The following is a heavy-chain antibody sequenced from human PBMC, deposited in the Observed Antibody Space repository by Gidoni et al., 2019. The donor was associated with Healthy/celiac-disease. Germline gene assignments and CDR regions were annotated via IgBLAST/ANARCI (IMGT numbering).Heavy chain of an antibody. V-gene: IGHV4-39*01. J-gene: IGHJ2*01. CDR1: GGSISSSSYY. Sequence: QLQLQESGPGLVKPSETLSLTCTVSGGSISSSSYYWGWIRQPPGKGLEWIGSIYYSGSTYYNPSLKSRVTISVDTSKNQFSLKLSSVTAADTAVYYCARHEWEPSGDYWYFDLWGRGTLVTVSS. CDR3: ARHEWEPSGDYWYFDL. D-gene: IGHD1-26*01. CDR2: IYYSGST.